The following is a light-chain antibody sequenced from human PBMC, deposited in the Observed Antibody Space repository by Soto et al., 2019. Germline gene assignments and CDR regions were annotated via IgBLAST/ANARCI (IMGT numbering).Light chain of an antibody. V-gene: IGKV3-15*01. CDR3: QQYGTLPYT. J-gene: IGKJ2*01. CDR1: QSVSTN. CDR2: GTS. Sequence: EVVMTQSPATLSVSPGERATLSCRASQSVSTNLAWYQQKPGQAPRLLIYGTSTRATGIPARFSGSGSGTEFTLTISSLQSEDFAVYYCQQYGTLPYTFGQGTNLEIK.